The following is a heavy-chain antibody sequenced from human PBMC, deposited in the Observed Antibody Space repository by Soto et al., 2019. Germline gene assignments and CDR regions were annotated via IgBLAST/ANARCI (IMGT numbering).Heavy chain of an antibody. V-gene: IGHV3-30*10. CDR2: ISYNGRNT. J-gene: IGHJ4*02. Sequence: GGSLRLSCAASGFSFSDSDMHWVRQAPGRGLQWVAVISYNGRNTYYTDSVKGRFTISRDNSKNTLYLQMNSLRPEDTAVYYCARVKSGYSYATSDYWGQGILVTVSS. CDR1: GFSFSDSD. CDR3: ARVKSGYSYATSDY. D-gene: IGHD5-18*01.